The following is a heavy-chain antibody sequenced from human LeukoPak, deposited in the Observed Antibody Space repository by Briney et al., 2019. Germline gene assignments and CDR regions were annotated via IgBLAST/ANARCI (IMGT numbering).Heavy chain of an antibody. Sequence: SETLSPTCAVYGGSFSGYYWSWIRQPPGKGLEWIGEINHSGSTNYNPSLKSRVTISVDTSKNQFSLKLSSVTAADTAVYYCARGGGCSGGSCYCPWGQGTLVTVSS. J-gene: IGHJ5*02. D-gene: IGHD2-15*01. CDR3: ARGGGCSGGSCYCP. CDR1: GGSFSGYY. CDR2: INHSGST. V-gene: IGHV4-34*01.